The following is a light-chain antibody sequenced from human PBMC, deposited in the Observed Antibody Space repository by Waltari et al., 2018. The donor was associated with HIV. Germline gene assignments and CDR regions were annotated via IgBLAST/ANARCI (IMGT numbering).Light chain of an antibody. CDR1: ALPKKY. J-gene: IGLJ2*01. CDR3: YSVDSSGSRGV. CDR2: EDS. V-gene: IGLV3-10*01. Sequence: SYELTQPPSVSVSPGQTARITCSGDALPKKYAYWYQQKSGQAPVLVIYEDSKRPSGIPEIFSGSRSGTMATLTISVAQVQDETDYYCYSVDSSGSRGVFGGGTKLTVL.